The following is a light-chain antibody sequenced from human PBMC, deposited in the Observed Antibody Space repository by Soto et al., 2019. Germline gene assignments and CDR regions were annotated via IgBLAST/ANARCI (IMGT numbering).Light chain of an antibody. Sequence: DIQMTQSPSTLSASVGDRVTITCRASQSISNWLAWYQQKPGKAPRVLIYDASSLESGVPSRFSGSGSGTEFPLTISSLQPDDFATYYCQEYTTYSRTFGQGTKVEIK. CDR3: QEYTTYSRT. J-gene: IGKJ1*01. V-gene: IGKV1-5*01. CDR2: DAS. CDR1: QSISNW.